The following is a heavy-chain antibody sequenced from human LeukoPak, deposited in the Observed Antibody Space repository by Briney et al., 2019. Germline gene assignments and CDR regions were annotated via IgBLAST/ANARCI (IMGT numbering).Heavy chain of an antibody. CDR1: GDAISTYY. D-gene: IGHD3-10*01. CDR3: ARDKAHTYGYYFDP. Sequence: PSETLSLTCTVSGDAISTYYWNWIRQTPGKGLEWIGHISNGRTDYNPSLKRRVIISVDTSKNQTSLRLTSVTAADTAVYYCARDKAHTYGYYFDPWGQGTQVLVSS. V-gene: IGHV4-4*08. CDR2: ISNGRT. J-gene: IGHJ4*02.